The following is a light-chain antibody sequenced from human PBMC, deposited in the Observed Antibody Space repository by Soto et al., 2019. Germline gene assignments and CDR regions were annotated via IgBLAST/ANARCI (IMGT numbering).Light chain of an antibody. J-gene: IGKJ1*01. V-gene: IGKV3-20*01. CDR2: AAS. Sequence: EIVLTQSPGTLSLSPEERATLSCRASQSFSSGFSSHLAWYQQKPGQAPRLLIYAASTRATGIPDRFSGSGSGTDFTLSISRLEPEDFAVYYCQLYGTSPKPFGQGTKV. CDR1: QSFSSGFSSH. CDR3: QLYGTSPKP.